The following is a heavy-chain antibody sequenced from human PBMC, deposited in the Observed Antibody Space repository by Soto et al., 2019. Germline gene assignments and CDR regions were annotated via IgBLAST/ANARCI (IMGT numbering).Heavy chain of an antibody. Sequence: QITLKASGPTLVKPTQTLTLTCTFSGFSLSDSAVGVNWIRQPPGKPLEWLALIYWDDTKHYSSSLRNRLTITKDTSKNQVVLTMTNMDPVDTATYYGARGSGWMSDQRGQGTLVTVSS. CDR1: GFSLSDSAVG. V-gene: IGHV2-5*02. J-gene: IGHJ4*02. CDR2: IYWDDTK. D-gene: IGHD6-19*01. CDR3: ARGSGWMSDQ.